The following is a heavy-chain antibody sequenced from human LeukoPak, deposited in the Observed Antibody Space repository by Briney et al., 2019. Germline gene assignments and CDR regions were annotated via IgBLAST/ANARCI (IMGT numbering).Heavy chain of an antibody. CDR2: IIPFSGTA. J-gene: IGHJ5*02. CDR3: ARDCGMDSSGYPGWFDP. D-gene: IGHD3-22*01. V-gene: IGHV1-69*13. CDR1: GGTSSSYA. Sequence: SVKVSCKASGGTSSSYAISWVRQAPGQGLEWMGGIIPFSGTATYAQKFQGRVTITADEYTRTAYMELSSLRFEDTAVYHCARDCGMDSSGYPGWFDPWGQGTLVTVSS.